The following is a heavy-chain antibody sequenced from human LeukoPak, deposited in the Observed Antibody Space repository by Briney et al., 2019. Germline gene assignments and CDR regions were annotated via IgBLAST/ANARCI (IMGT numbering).Heavy chain of an antibody. D-gene: IGHD6-19*01. CDR1: GYTFTGYY. V-gene: IGHV1-8*02. Sequence: ASVKVSCKASGYTFTGYYMHWVRQAPGQGLEWMGWMNPNSGNTGYAQKFQGRVTMTRNTSISTAYMELSSLRSEDTAVYYCARGAGSGWYDDYWGQGTLVTVSS. CDR3: ARGAGSGWYDDY. J-gene: IGHJ4*02. CDR2: MNPNSGNT.